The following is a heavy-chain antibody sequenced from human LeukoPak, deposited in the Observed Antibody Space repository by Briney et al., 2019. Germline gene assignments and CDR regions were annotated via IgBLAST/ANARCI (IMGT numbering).Heavy chain of an antibody. Sequence: PGGSLRLSCAASGFTFSNYWMNWVRQAPGKGLEWVANIKQDGSAKYYVDSVKGRLTISRDNAKSLLYLRMNSLRAEDAAVYYCAGGQGFLIDYWGQGTLVTVSS. CDR3: AGGQGFLIDY. J-gene: IGHJ4*02. D-gene: IGHD3-3*01. CDR2: IKQDGSAK. V-gene: IGHV3-7*01. CDR1: GFTFSNYW.